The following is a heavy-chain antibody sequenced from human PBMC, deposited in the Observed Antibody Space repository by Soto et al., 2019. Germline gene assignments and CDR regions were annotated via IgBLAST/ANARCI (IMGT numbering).Heavy chain of an antibody. J-gene: IGHJ5*02. Sequence: GGSLRLSCAASGFTFDDYTMHWVRQAPGKGLEWVSLISWDGGSTYYADSVQGRLTTSRDNSKNSLYLQMNSRRTTDPALSFCAGDLFGSKNCFDPWGQGTRVTFSP. CDR2: ISWDGGST. CDR1: GFTFDDYT. D-gene: IGHD2-15*01. V-gene: IGHV3-43*01. CDR3: AGDLFGSKNCFDP.